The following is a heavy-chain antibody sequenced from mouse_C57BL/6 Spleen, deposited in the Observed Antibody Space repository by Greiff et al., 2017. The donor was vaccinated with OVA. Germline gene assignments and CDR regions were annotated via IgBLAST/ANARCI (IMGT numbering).Heavy chain of an antibody. Sequence: QVQLQQSGAELARPGASVKMSCKASGYTFTSYTMHWVNQRPGQGLEWIGYINPSSGYTKYNQKFKDKATLTADKSSSTAYMQLSSLTSEDPAVYYCARATVYYFDYWGQGTTLTVSS. V-gene: IGHV1-4*01. CDR2: INPSSGYT. J-gene: IGHJ2*01. CDR3: ARATVYYFDY. CDR1: GYTFTSYT. D-gene: IGHD1-1*01.